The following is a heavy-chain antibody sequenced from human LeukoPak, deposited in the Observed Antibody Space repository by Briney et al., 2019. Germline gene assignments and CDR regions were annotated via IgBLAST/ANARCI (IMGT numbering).Heavy chain of an antibody. D-gene: IGHD4-23*01. J-gene: IGHJ4*02. Sequence: GGSLRLSCATSGFTFNKYWMSWVRQAPGKGLEWVANIRQDGREKYYLDSVRGRFTISRDNARTSVYLQMQSLRAQDTAVYFCAGRPSGWDSPGNVYWGQGTLVTVSS. V-gene: IGHV3-7*03. CDR1: GFTFNKYW. CDR3: AGRPSGWDSPGNVY. CDR2: IRQDGREK.